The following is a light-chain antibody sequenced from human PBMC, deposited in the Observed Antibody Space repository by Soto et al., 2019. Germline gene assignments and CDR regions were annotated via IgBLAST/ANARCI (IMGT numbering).Light chain of an antibody. Sequence: IPMTQPLSTLSAPLGDSVTITCRASHLLDAGLACYQQKPGKAPKVLIYKPSILESGVPSRFSGSGSGTEFTLTISSLQPDDSATYYCQQHSNYPLTFGGGTKVEIK. CDR3: QQHSNYPLT. CDR1: HLLDAG. J-gene: IGKJ4*01. CDR2: KPS. V-gene: IGKV1-5*03.